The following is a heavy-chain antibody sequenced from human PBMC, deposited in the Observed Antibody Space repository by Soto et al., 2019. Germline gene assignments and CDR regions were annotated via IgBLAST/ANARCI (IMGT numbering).Heavy chain of an antibody. CDR3: ARERAAPGDFDY. Sequence: SVTLSLTCTVSGDSISTYYWNWIRQPPGKGLEWIGCVHYTGSTDYNPSLKSRVTMSVDTSKNQFSLRLNSVTAADTAVYYCARERAAPGDFDYWGQGTLVTVSS. CDR2: VHYTGST. J-gene: IGHJ4*02. V-gene: IGHV4-59*01. D-gene: IGHD6-13*01. CDR1: GDSISTYY.